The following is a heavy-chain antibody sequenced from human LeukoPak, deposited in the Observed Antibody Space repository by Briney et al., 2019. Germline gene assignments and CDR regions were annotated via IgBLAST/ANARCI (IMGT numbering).Heavy chain of an antibody. J-gene: IGHJ4*02. V-gene: IGHV3-33*06. CDR3: AKDTLFDC. Sequence: PGGSLRLSCAASGVTFSNYGMHGVRQAPGKGLEWVAVIWYDGSNRYYADSVKGRFTISRDNSKNTLYLQMNSLRAEDTAGFYCAKDTLFDCWGQGTLVTVSS. CDR1: GVTFSNYG. CDR2: IWYDGSNR.